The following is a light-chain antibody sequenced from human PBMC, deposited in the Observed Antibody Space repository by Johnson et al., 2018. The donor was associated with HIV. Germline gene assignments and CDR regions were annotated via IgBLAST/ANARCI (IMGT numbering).Light chain of an antibody. Sequence: QAVLTQPPSASGTPGQRVTISCSGSSSNIGSNTVNWYQQLPGTAPKLLIYRNNQRPSGIPDRFSGSKYGTSATLGIIGLQTGDEADYYCGTWDSSLSDYVFGAGTKVTVL. V-gene: IGLV1-44*01. CDR3: GTWDSSLSDYV. J-gene: IGLJ1*01. CDR1: SSNIGSNT. CDR2: RNN.